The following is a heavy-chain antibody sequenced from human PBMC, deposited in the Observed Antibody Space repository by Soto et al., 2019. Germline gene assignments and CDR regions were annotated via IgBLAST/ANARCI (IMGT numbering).Heavy chain of an antibody. J-gene: IGHJ6*02. Sequence: ASVKVSCKASGGTFSSYAISWVRQAPGQGLEWMGGIIPIFGTANYAQKFQGRVTITADESTSTAYMELSSLRSEDTAVYYCARGHSSSLYYYYGMDVWGQGTTVTVSS. CDR2: IIPIFGTA. D-gene: IGHD6-13*01. CDR1: GGTFSSYA. V-gene: IGHV1-69*13. CDR3: ARGHSSSLYYYYGMDV.